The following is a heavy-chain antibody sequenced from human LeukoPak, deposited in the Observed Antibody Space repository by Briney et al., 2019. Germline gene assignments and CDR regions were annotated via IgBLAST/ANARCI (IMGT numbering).Heavy chain of an antibody. Sequence: GSLRLSCAASGFTFSNAWMSWVRQAPGKGLEWVSAISATGGTTYYADSVKGRFTISRDNSKNTLYLQMNSLRAEDTAIYYCAKNGDRGAYCSGGSCYPYYYYYIDVWGKGTTVTISS. D-gene: IGHD2-15*01. CDR3: AKNGDRGAYCSGGSCYPYYYYYIDV. V-gene: IGHV3-23*01. CDR1: GFTFSNAW. CDR2: ISATGGTT. J-gene: IGHJ6*03.